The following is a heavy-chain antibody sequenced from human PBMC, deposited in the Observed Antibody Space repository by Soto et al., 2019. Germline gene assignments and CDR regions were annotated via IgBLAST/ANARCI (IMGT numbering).Heavy chain of an antibody. CDR2: IYPGDSDT. CDR1: GYSFTSYW. V-gene: IGHV5-51*01. J-gene: IGHJ6*02. CDR3: AKGYDFWSGSLDYYGMDV. D-gene: IGHD3-3*01. Sequence: GESLKISCKGSGYSFTSYWIGWVRQMPGKGLEWMGIIYPGDSDTRYSPPFQGQVTISADKSISTAYLQWSSLKASDTAMYYCAKGYDFWSGSLDYYGMDVWGQGTTVTVSS.